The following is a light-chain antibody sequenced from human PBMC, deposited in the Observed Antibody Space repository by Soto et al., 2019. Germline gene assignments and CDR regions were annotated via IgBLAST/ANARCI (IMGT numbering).Light chain of an antibody. CDR2: EVS. Sequence: QSALAQPASVSGSPGQSITISCAGTSGDIGAYNFVSWYQQHPGKAPKLMIYEVSNRPSGVSTRFSASKSGNTASLTISGLQAEDEADYYCCSYAGSNNYYLFGPGTKVTVL. CDR3: CSYAGSNNYYL. J-gene: IGLJ1*01. CDR1: SGDIGAYNF. V-gene: IGLV2-14*01.